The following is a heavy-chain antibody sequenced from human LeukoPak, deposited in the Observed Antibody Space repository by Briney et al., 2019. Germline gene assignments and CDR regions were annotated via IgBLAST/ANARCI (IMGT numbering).Heavy chain of an antibody. V-gene: IGHV4-59*01. Sequence: ASETLSLTCTVSGGSISSYYWSWIRQPPGKGLELIGYIYYSGSTNYNPSLKSRVTISVDTSKNQFSLKLSSVTAADTAVYYCARVGSGVYFDYWGQGTLVTVSS. CDR3: ARVGSGVYFDY. CDR1: GGSISSYY. CDR2: IYYSGST. D-gene: IGHD2-15*01. J-gene: IGHJ4*02.